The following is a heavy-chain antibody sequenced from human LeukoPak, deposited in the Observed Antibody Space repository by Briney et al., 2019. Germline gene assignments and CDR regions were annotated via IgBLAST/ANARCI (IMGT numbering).Heavy chain of an antibody. CDR1: GFIFSNYA. Sequence: GRSLRLSCAASGFIFSNYAMSWVRQAPGKGLEWVSGIRGSGDGTYYADSVKGRFTISRDNSKNTLDLQMNSLKAEDTAVYYCARDRYWRYFDHWGQGTLVTVSS. CDR2: IRGSGDGT. D-gene: IGHD2-21*01. CDR3: ARDRYWRYFDH. J-gene: IGHJ4*02. V-gene: IGHV3-23*01.